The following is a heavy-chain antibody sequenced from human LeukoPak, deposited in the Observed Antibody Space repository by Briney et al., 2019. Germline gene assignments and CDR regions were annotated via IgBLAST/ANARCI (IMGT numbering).Heavy chain of an antibody. J-gene: IGHJ4*02. CDR2: INPSSGNT. Sequence: GGSLRLSCAASGFTLTNYAMSWVRQAPGKGLEWVSSINPSSGNTYYADSVKGRFTIFGDNSKNTLYLQMNSLRAEDTAVYYCAKVPSSGWYYFDYWGQGTLVTVSS. D-gene: IGHD6-19*01. CDR1: GFTLTNYA. CDR3: AKVPSSGWYYFDY. V-gene: IGHV3-23*01.